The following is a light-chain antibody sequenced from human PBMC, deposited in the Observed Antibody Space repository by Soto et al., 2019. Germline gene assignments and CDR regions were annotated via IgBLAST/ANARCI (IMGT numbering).Light chain of an antibody. CDR1: QGISSN. CDR3: QQLNSYPLS. J-gene: IGKJ4*01. CDR2: AAS. V-gene: IGKV1-9*01. Sequence: DLQLTQSPSFLSASVGDRVTITCRASQGISSNLAWYQQKAGKAPKLLIFAASTLQSGVPSRFSGGGSGTEFTLTISSLQPEDFATYHCQQLNSYPLSFGGGTKVEIK.